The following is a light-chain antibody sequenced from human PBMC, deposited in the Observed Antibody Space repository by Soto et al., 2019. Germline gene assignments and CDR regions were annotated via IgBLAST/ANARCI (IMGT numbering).Light chain of an antibody. V-gene: IGLV1-40*01. Sequence: QSVVTQSPSVSGAPGQRVTISCTGSSSNLGAGYDVHWYQQHPGTAPKLLIYGNDNRPSGVPDRFSGSKSGTSASLAITGLQAEDEADYYCQSYDSTLSGSNVVFGGGTQLTVL. CDR1: SSNLGAGYD. CDR3: QSYDSTLSGSNVV. J-gene: IGLJ2*01. CDR2: GND.